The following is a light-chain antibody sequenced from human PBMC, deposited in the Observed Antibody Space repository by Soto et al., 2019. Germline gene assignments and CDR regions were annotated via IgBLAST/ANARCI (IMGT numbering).Light chain of an antibody. CDR2: GNN. CDR1: SSNIGAGYD. Sequence: QSVLTQPPSVSGAPGQRVTISCTGSSSNIGAGYDVHWYQQLPGTAPKLLIYGNNNRPSGVPDRFSGSKSGTSASLAITGLQAEDEADYYCQSYDSSLNVWVFGGGTKVTVL. CDR3: QSYDSSLNVWV. J-gene: IGLJ3*02. V-gene: IGLV1-40*01.